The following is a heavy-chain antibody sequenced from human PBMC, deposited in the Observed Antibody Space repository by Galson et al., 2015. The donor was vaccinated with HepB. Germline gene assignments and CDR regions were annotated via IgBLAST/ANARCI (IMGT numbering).Heavy chain of an antibody. J-gene: IGHJ3*02. V-gene: IGHV3-30-3*01. CDR3: ARADSMWHAFDI. CDR2: ISYDGSNK. Sequence: SLRLSCAASGFTFSSYAMHWVRQAPGKGLEWVAVISYDGSNKYYADSVKGRFTISRDNSKNTLYLQMNSLRAEDTAVYYCARADSMWHAFDIWGQGTMVTVSS. CDR1: GFTFSSYA. D-gene: IGHD3-22*01.